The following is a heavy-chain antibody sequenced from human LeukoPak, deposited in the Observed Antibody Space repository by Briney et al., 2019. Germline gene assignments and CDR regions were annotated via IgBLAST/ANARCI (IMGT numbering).Heavy chain of an antibody. J-gene: IGHJ6*03. D-gene: IGHD1-26*01. CDR1: GGTFSSYD. V-gene: IGHV1-69*05. CDR2: IIPIFGTA. Sequence: GSSVKVSCKASGGTFSSYDISWVRQAPGQGLEWMGRIIPIFGTANYAQKFQGRVTITTDESTSTAYMELSSLRSEDTAVYYCARDGGGDRYSGSYYYYYYYMDVWGKGTTVTVSS. CDR3: ARDGGGDRYSGSYYYYYYYMDV.